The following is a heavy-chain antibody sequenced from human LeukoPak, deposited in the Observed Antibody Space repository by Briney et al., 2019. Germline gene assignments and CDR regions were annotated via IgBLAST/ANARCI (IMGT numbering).Heavy chain of an antibody. V-gene: IGHV3-53*01. CDR3: AREGYGGNSGRDY. Sequence: GGSLRLSCAASGFTVSSNYMSWVRQAPGKGLEWVSVIYSGGSTYYADSVKGRFTISRDNSKNTLYLQMNSLRAEDTAVDYCAREGYGGNSGRDYWGQGTLVTVSS. CDR1: GFTVSSNY. CDR2: IYSGGST. J-gene: IGHJ4*02. D-gene: IGHD4-23*01.